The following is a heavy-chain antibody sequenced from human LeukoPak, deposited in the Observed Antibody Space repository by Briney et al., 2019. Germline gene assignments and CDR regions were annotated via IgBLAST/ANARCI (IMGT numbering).Heavy chain of an antibody. CDR1: GFTFSSYG. Sequence: PGGSLRVSCAAPGFTFSSYGMHWVRQAPGKGLEWVAVISYDGSNKYYADSVKGRFTISRDNSKNTLYLQMNSLRAEDTAVYYCARFLNWRYGMDVWGQGTTVTVSS. J-gene: IGHJ6*02. CDR3: ARFLNWRYGMDV. D-gene: IGHD1-1*01. V-gene: IGHV3-30*03. CDR2: ISYDGSNK.